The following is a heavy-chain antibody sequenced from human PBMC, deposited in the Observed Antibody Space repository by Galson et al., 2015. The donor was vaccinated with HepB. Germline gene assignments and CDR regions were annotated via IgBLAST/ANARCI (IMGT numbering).Heavy chain of an antibody. CDR1: GFTFDDYA. V-gene: IGHV3-9*01. CDR2: ISWNSGSI. CDR3: AKQKWIAVAGSWFDP. Sequence: SLRLSCAASGFTFDDYAMHWVRQAPGKGLEWVSGISWNSGSIGYADSVKGRFTISRDNAKNSLYLQMNSLRAEDTALYYCAKQKWIAVAGSWFDPWGQGTLVTVSS. D-gene: IGHD6-19*01. J-gene: IGHJ5*02.